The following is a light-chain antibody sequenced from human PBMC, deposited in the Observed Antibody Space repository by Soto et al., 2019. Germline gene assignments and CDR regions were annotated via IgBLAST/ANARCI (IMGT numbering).Light chain of an antibody. V-gene: IGLV2-14*01. CDR1: SSDVGGYNY. Sequence: QSVLTQPASVSGSPGQSITISCTGTSSDVGGYNYVSWYQQHPGKAPKLMMYDVSNRPSGVSNRFSGSKSGNTASLTISGLQAEDEADYYCSSYTSSSTPVVFGGGTQLTVL. CDR3: SSYTSSSTPVV. J-gene: IGLJ2*01. CDR2: DVS.